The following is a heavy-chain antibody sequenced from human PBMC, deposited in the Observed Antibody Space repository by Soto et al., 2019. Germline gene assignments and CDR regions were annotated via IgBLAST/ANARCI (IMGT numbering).Heavy chain of an antibody. CDR1: GFTFSSCA. V-gene: IGHV3-30-3*01. CDR3: ARDKRDLRFLEWSYYFDY. CDR2: ISYDGSNK. J-gene: IGHJ4*02. D-gene: IGHD3-3*01. Sequence: RSLRLSCAASGFTFSSCAMHWVRQAPGKGMEWVALISYDGSNKYYADSVKGRFTISRDNSKNTLYLQMNSLRAEDTAVYYCARDKRDLRFLEWSYYFDYWGQGTLGTGSS.